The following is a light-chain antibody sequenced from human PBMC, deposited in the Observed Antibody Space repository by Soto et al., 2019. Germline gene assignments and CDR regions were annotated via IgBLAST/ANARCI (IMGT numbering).Light chain of an antibody. CDR2: QAS. CDR3: QQYSRLWS. V-gene: IGKV1-5*03. J-gene: IGKJ1*01. CDR1: QSISSW. Sequence: DIKMTQSPSALSATVGDRVTITCRASQSISSWLAWYQQKPGKAPKLLMYQASTLASGVPPRFSGDGSETDFTLTISSLQRDDFGTYYCQQYSRLWSFGQGTKVDIK.